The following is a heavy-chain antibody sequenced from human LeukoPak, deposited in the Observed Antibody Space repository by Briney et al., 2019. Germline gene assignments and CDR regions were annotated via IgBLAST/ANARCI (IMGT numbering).Heavy chain of an antibody. CDR2: ISGSGGSP. D-gene: IGHD2-2*01. CDR3: AKVDCTIASCSVC. Sequence: GSLRLSCAASGFTFSSNGMSWVRQAPGRGLEWVSVISGSGGSPDYTDSVKGRFTISRDNSKNTLYLQMNSLRAEDTAVYYCAKVDCTIASCSVCWGQGTLVTVSS. CDR1: GFTFSSNG. J-gene: IGHJ4*02. V-gene: IGHV3-23*01.